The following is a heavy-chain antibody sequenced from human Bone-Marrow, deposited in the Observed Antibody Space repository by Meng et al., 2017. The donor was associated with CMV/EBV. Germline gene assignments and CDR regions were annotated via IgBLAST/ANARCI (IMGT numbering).Heavy chain of an antibody. CDR3: ARGRVIFGVVIAARGWFDP. D-gene: IGHD3-3*01. Sequence: SVSGYYWSWIRQPTGKGLEWIGEINHSGSTNYNPSLKSRVTISVDTSKNQFSLKLSSVTAADTAVYYCARGRVIFGVVIAARGWFDPWGQGTLVTVSS. CDR1: SVSGYY. J-gene: IGHJ5*02. V-gene: IGHV4-34*01. CDR2: INHSGST.